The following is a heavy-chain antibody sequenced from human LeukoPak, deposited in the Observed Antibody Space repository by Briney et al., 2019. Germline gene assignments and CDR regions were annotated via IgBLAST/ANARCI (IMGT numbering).Heavy chain of an antibody. Sequence: ASVKVSCKASGYTFTNYYMHWVRQAPGQGLEWMGIINPSGGSTNYAQKFQGRVTMTRDTSTSTVYMELSSLRSEDTAVYYCARVSWWGDDYWGQGTLVTVSS. J-gene: IGHJ4*02. D-gene: IGHD2-15*01. CDR1: GYTFTNYY. CDR2: INPSGGST. CDR3: ARVSWWGDDY. V-gene: IGHV1-46*01.